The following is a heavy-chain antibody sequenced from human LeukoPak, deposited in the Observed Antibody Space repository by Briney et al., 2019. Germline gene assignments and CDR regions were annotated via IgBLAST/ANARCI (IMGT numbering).Heavy chain of an antibody. Sequence: GGSLRLSCAASGFTFSSYAMSWVRQAPGKGLEWVSAISGSGGSTYYAASVKGRFTISRDNSKTTLYLQMNSLRAEDTAVYYCAKDEAFGGYLAPGPFDYWGQGTLVTVSS. CDR1: GFTFSSYA. J-gene: IGHJ4*02. V-gene: IGHV3-23*01. D-gene: IGHD3-22*01. CDR3: AKDEAFGGYLAPGPFDY. CDR2: ISGSGGST.